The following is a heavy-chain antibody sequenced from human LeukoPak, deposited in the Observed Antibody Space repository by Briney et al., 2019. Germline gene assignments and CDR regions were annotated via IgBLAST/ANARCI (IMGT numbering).Heavy chain of an antibody. Sequence: ASVKVSCKASGYTFTSYAMNWVRQAPGQGLEWMGWINTNTGNPTYAQGFTGRFVFSLDTSVSTAYLQISSLKAEDTAVYYCARDQENGPAYYYYYGTDVWGQGTTVTVSS. CDR2: INTNTGNP. CDR1: GYTFTSYA. V-gene: IGHV7-4-1*02. J-gene: IGHJ6*02. D-gene: IGHD2-8*01. CDR3: ARDQENGPAYYYYYGTDV.